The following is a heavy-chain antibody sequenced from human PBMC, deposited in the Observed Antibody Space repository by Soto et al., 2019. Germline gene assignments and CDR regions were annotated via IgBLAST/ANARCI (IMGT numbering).Heavy chain of an antibody. CDR2: NRNKADSYTR. Sequence: ESGGGLVQPGGSLRLSCAASGFIFSDQYMDWVREAPGKGLEWVGRNRNKADSYTREYVASVNGRSTISRDGSKNSLYLQMNSLKTEDTALYYCARDHAGAPDVDLWGRGTLVTVSS. CDR3: ARDHAGAPDVDL. D-gene: IGHD1-26*01. V-gene: IGHV3-72*01. J-gene: IGHJ2*01. CDR1: GFIFSDQY.